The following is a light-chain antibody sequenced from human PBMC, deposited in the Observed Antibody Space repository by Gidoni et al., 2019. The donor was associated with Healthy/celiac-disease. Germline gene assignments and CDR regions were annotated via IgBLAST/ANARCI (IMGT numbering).Light chain of an antibody. J-gene: IGKJ5*01. CDR1: QSVSSSY. CDR2: GAS. CDR3: QQYGSSPRT. Sequence: IVLTHSPGTLSLSPGERATLSCRASQSVSSSYLAWYQQKPGQAPRLLIYGASSRATGIPDRFSGSGSGTDFTLTISRLEPEDFAVYYCQQYGSSPRTFGQGTRLEIK. V-gene: IGKV3-20*01.